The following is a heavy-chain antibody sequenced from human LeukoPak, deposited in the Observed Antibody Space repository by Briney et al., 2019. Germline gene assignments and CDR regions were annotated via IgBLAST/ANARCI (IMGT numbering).Heavy chain of an antibody. V-gene: IGHV3-23*01. D-gene: IGHD3-9*01. CDR1: GFTFSSYA. J-gene: IGHJ6*02. CDR2: ITGSGSST. Sequence: GGSLRLSCAVSGFTFSSYAMSWVRQAPGKGLEWVSTITGSGSSTYYADSVEGQFTISRENSKNTLYLQLNSLRAEDTAVYYCARDLVYYDILTGYFYYYYYGMDVWGQGTTVTVSS. CDR3: ARDLVYYDILTGYFYYYYYGMDV.